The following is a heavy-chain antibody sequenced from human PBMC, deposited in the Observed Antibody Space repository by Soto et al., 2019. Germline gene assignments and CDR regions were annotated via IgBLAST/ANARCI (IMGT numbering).Heavy chain of an antibody. D-gene: IGHD2-21*01. J-gene: IGHJ6*03. Sequence: ASVKVSCKASGYTFTSYGISWVRQAPRQGLEWMGWISAYNGNTNYAQKLQGRVTTTTDTSTSTAYMELRSLRSDDTAVYYCARGLAISNFYYYYMDVWGKGTTVTVSS. V-gene: IGHV1-18*01. CDR2: ISAYNGNT. CDR1: GYTFTSYG. CDR3: ARGLAISNFYYYYMDV.